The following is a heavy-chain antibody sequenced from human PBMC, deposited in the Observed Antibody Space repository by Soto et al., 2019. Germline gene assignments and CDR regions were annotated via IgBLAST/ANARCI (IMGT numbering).Heavy chain of an antibody. J-gene: IGHJ5*01. Sequence: SETLSLTVSVSGDSISTVDYFWAWIRQPPGQALEYIGYIYKSTTTYYNPSFEGRVAISLDTSKSQFSLTVTSVTAADTAVYFCARGRYCLTGRCFPNWFDSWGQGTLVTVSS. CDR2: IYKSTTT. V-gene: IGHV4-30-4*01. CDR1: GDSISTVDYF. D-gene: IGHD2-15*01. CDR3: ARGRYCLTGRCFPNWFDS.